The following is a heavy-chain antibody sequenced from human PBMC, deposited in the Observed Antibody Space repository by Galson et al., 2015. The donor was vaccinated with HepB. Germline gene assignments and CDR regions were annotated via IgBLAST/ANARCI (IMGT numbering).Heavy chain of an antibody. CDR1: GSTFSSYW. CDR2: IYPGDSNT. J-gene: IGHJ3*02. CDR3: ARLRTTVTTGRAFDI. Sequence: QSGAEVKKPGESLKLSCKGSGSTFSSYWIAWVRQMPGKGLVWMGIIYPGDSNTRYSPSFQGQVTISADKSISTAYLQWNSLKASDAAMYYCARLRTTVTTGRAFDIWGQGTMVTVSS. V-gene: IGHV5-51*01. D-gene: IGHD4-17*01.